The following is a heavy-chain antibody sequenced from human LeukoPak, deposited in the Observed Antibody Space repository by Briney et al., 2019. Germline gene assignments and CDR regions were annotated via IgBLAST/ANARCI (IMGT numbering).Heavy chain of an antibody. CDR1: GGSISSYY. V-gene: IGHV4-59*01. Sequence: SEILSLTCTVSGGSISSYYWSWIRQPPGKGLEWIGYIYYSGSTNYNPSLKSRVTISVDTSKNQFSLKLSSVTAADTAVYYCARDRTYNWIIWGQGTLVTVSS. J-gene: IGHJ4*02. CDR2: IYYSGST. D-gene: IGHD1-20*01. CDR3: ARDRTYNWII.